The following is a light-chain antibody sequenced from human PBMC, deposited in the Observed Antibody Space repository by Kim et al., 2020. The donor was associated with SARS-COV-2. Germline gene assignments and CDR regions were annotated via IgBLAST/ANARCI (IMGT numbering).Light chain of an antibody. CDR2: AAS. J-gene: IGKJ4*01. CDR3: QQLNNYPLT. V-gene: IGKV1-9*01. CDR1: QGISSY. Sequence: DVHLTQSPSFLSASVGDRVTITCRASQGISSYLAWYQQKPGKAPNLLIYAASTLQSGVPSRFSGSGSGTEFTLTISSLQPEDFATYYCQQLNNYPLTFGGRTKVDIK.